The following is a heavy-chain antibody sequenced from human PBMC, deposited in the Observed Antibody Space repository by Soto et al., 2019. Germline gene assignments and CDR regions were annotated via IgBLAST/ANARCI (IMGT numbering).Heavy chain of an antibody. CDR3: ARGNSPVNVY. CDR2: ISSSGSTV. D-gene: IGHD3-16*02. Sequence: GRSLTLSCAASGFTFSIYEMNCVRLAPGKGLEWVSYISSSGSTVYYADSVKGRFTISRDNAKNSLYLQMNSLRAEDTAVYYCARGNSPVNVYWGQGT. V-gene: IGHV3-48*03. CDR1: GFTFSIYE. J-gene: IGHJ4*02.